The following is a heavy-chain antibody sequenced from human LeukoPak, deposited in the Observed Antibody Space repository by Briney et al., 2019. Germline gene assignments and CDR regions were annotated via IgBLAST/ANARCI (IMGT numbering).Heavy chain of an antibody. Sequence: PSETLSLTCTVSRGSVSSSTYYWSWVRQPPGKGLEWIASIYYTGSTYYNPSLESRVTISLDMSKNEFFLTMTSVTAADTAVYFCTAEKNGSPHYWGQGTQVTVSS. V-gene: IGHV4-39*07. CDR3: TAEKNGSPHY. CDR1: RGSVSSSTYY. J-gene: IGHJ4*02. CDR2: IYYTGST. D-gene: IGHD2-8*01.